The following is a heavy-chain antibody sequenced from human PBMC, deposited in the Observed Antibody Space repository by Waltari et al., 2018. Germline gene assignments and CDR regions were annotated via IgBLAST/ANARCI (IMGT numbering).Heavy chain of an antibody. CDR1: GGSISSSSFY. J-gene: IGHJ4*02. Sequence: QLQLQESGPGLVKPSETLSLTCTVSGGSISSSSFYWGWIRQPPGKGLEWIGSWYYTGSTYYNTARKSRLTRSVGTSKNTFSLKLTSVTAADAAVYYWARSPSYYGSGSCLDYWGQGTLVTVSS. CDR2: WYYTGST. V-gene: IGHV4-39*01. CDR3: ARSPSYYGSGSCLDY. D-gene: IGHD3-10*01.